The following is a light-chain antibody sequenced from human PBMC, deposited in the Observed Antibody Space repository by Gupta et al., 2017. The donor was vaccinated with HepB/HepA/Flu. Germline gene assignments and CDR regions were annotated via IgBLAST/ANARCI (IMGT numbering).Light chain of an antibody. J-gene: IGKJ1*01. Sequence: DIQMTQSPSTLPASVGERVTITCRASESVNNWLAWYQQKPGKVPDLLIYKASTLTSGVPSRFSGSGAGTEFTLTISRLQPDDFAAYYCQVYNSYTRAFGRGTKVEIK. CDR1: ESVNNW. CDR3: QVYNSYTRA. CDR2: KAS. V-gene: IGKV1-5*03.